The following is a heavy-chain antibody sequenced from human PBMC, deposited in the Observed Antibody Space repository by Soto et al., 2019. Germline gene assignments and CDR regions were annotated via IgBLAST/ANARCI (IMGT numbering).Heavy chain of an antibody. Sequence: SETLSLTCTVSGDSISTYNWGWIRQPPGKGLEWIGCIYYSGVTNYNPSLKSRVTISVDTPKNQLSLKLNSVTAADMAVYYCARVAADIASWLDPWGQGTLVTVSS. V-gene: IGHV4-59*01. CDR1: GDSISTYN. CDR3: ARVAADIASWLDP. D-gene: IGHD5-12*01. CDR2: IYYSGVT. J-gene: IGHJ5*02.